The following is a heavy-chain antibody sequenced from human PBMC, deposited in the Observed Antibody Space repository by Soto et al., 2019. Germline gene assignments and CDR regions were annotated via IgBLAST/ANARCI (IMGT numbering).Heavy chain of an antibody. J-gene: IGHJ4*02. CDR1: GGTFSSYA. CDR2: IIPIFGTA. Sequence: QVQLVQSGAEVKKPGSSVKVSCKASGGTFSSYAISWVRQAPGQVLEWMGGIIPIFGTANYAQKLQGRVTITADESTSTGYIELSRLRSEDTAVYYCAREKGVGATISRGGYFDYWGQGTLVSVSS. V-gene: IGHV1-69*01. CDR3: AREKGVGATISRGGYFDY. D-gene: IGHD1-26*01.